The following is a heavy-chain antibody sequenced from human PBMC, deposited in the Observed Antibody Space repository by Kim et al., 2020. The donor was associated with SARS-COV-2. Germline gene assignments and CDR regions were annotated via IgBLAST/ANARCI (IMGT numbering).Heavy chain of an antibody. V-gene: IGHV3-23*01. Sequence: SGGSTYYADSVKGRFTISRDNSKNTLYLQMNSLRAEDTAVYYCAKDPPDLWGRGTLVTVSS. CDR2: SGGST. J-gene: IGHJ2*01. CDR3: AKDPPDL.